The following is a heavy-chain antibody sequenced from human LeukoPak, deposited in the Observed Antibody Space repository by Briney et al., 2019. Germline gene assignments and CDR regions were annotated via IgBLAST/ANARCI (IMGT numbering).Heavy chain of an antibody. CDR2: VSGSGVST. CDR1: GFTFSSYA. J-gene: IGHJ4*02. CDR3: ARAVTTDY. Sequence: GGSLRLSCAASGFTFSSYAMSWVRQAPGKGLEWVSGVSGSGVSTYYADSVKGRFTISRDNAKNSLYLQMNSLRAEDTAVYYCARAVTTDYWGQGTLVTVSS. V-gene: IGHV3-23*01. D-gene: IGHD4-17*01.